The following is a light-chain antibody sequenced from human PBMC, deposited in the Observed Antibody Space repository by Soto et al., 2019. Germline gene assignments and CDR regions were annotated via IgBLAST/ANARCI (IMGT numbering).Light chain of an antibody. CDR1: SSNIGANP. V-gene: IGLV1-44*01. J-gene: IGLJ2*01. Sequence: QSVLTQPPSASGTPGQRVTISCSGSSSNIGANPINWYQQLPGTAPKLLIYNNDQRPSGVPDRFSASKSGTSASLAISGLQSEDEADYYFEAWDDSLYGAVLGGGTQLTV. CDR2: NND. CDR3: EAWDDSLYGAV.